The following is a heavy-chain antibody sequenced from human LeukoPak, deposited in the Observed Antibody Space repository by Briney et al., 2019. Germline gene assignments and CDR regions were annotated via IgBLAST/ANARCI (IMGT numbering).Heavy chain of an antibody. CDR3: AKDQKPYCSSTSCYPYGGFDY. CDR2: ISYDGSNK. D-gene: IGHD2-2*01. V-gene: IGHV3-30*18. Sequence: GGSLRLSCAASGFSFSSYGMHWVRQAPGKGLEWVAVISYDGSNKYYADSVKGRFTISRDNSKNTLYLQMNSLRAEDTAVYYCAKDQKPYCSSTSCYPYGGFDYWGQGTLVTVSS. CDR1: GFSFSSYG. J-gene: IGHJ4*02.